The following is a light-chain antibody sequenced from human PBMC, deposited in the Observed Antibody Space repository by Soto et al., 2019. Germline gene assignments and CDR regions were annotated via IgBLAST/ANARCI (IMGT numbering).Light chain of an antibody. Sequence: DIVMTQSPLSLPVTPGEPASISCRSSQSLLHSNGYNYLDWYLQKPGQPPQLLIYLGSNRASGAPDRFSGSASGTDSTLKISRVEAEDVGVYYCMQALQAAQLTFGGGTKVEIK. V-gene: IGKV2-28*01. CDR1: QSLLHSNGYNY. CDR2: LGS. J-gene: IGKJ4*01. CDR3: MQALQAAQLT.